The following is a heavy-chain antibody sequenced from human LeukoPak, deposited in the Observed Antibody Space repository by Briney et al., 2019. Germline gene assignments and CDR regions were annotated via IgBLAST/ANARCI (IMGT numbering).Heavy chain of an antibody. J-gene: IGHJ4*02. CDR2: INPSGGST. Sequence: ASVKVSCKASGYTFSGYYLHWVRQAPGQGLEWMGIINPSGGSTSYAQKFQGRVTMTRDTSTSTVYMELSSLRSEDTAVYYCATTLPERGSYDYWGQGTLVTVPS. CDR3: ATTLPERGSYDY. D-gene: IGHD3-10*01. V-gene: IGHV1-46*01. CDR1: GYTFSGYY.